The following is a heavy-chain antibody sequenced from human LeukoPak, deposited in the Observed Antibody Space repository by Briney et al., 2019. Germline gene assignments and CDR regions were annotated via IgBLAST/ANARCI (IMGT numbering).Heavy chain of an antibody. J-gene: IGHJ4*02. CDR1: GGSFSGYY. CDR2: INHSGST. D-gene: IGHD2-15*01. Sequence: SETLSLTCAVYGGSFSGYYWSWIRQPPGKGLEWIGEINHSGSTNYNPSLKSRVTISVDTSKNQFSLKVSSVTAADTGGEYCGRARTGDEEEYGGVGAATFDHWGQGTLVTVSS. CDR3: GRARTGDEEEYGGVGAATFDH. V-gene: IGHV4-34*01.